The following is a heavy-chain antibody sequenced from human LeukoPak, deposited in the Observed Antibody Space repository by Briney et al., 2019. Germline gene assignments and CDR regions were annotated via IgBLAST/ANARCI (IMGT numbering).Heavy chain of an antibody. V-gene: IGHV3-48*01. J-gene: IGHJ4*02. D-gene: IGHD6-19*01. CDR3: ARRYSSGWCSDY. CDR2: ISSSSSTI. CDR1: GFTFSNYS. Sequence: GGSLRLSCAASGFTFSNYSMNSVRQAPGKGLESDSYISSSSSTIDYADSVKGRFTISRDNAKNSLYLQMNSLRAEDTAVYYCARRYSSGWCSDYWGQGTLVTVSS.